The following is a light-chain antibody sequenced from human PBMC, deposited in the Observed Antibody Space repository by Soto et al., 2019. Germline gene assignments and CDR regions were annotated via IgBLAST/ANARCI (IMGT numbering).Light chain of an antibody. V-gene: IGKV3D-20*02. CDR3: QQRSNWPIT. J-gene: IGKJ5*01. Sequence: EIVLTQSPGTLSLSPGERATLSCRASQSVSSYYLAWYQQKPGQAPRLLIYAASSRATGIPDRFSGGGSGTDFTLTISSLEPEDFAVYYCQQRSNWPITFGQGTRLEIK. CDR2: AAS. CDR1: QSVSSYY.